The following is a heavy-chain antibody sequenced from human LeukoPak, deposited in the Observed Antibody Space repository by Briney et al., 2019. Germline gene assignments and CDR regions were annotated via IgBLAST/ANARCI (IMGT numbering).Heavy chain of an antibody. CDR2: ISYDGSNK. Sequence: GRSLRLSCAAFGFTFSSYAMHWVRQAPGKGLEWVAVISYDGSNKYYADSVKGRFTISRDNSKNALYLQMNSLRAEDTAVYYCARAPRRWLDYWGQGTLVTVSS. CDR1: GFTFSSYA. D-gene: IGHD4-23*01. V-gene: IGHV3-30*04. CDR3: ARAPRRWLDY. J-gene: IGHJ4*02.